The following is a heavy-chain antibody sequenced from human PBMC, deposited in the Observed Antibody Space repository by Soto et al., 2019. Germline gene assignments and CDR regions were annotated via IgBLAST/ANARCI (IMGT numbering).Heavy chain of an antibody. V-gene: IGHV3-73*01. CDR1: GFTFSASA. Sequence: GGSLRLSCAASGFTFSASAMHWVRQASGKGLEWVGRIRSNGRTAYAASMQGRFTISRDDSKKTAYLQLNSLKTDDTAVYYCARLDCSGGSCYSYYFEHWGQGAPVTVSS. CDR3: ARLDCSGGSCYSYYFEH. D-gene: IGHD2-15*01. J-gene: IGHJ4*02. CDR2: IRSNGRT.